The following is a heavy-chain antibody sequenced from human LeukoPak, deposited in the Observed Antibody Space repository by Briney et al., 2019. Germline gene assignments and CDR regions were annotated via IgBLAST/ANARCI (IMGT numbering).Heavy chain of an antibody. D-gene: IGHD1-1*01. Sequence: GGSLRLSCAASGFTVSSNYMSWVRQAPGTGLQWVAAISPGGSKRYYVDSVKGRFAISGDNSKNTLYLQMSSLRADDTAVYYCANDPPSYLDVPDYWGQGTLVTVSS. CDR1: GFTVSSNY. J-gene: IGHJ4*02. CDR2: ISPGGSKR. CDR3: ANDPPSYLDVPDY. V-gene: IGHV3-30*18.